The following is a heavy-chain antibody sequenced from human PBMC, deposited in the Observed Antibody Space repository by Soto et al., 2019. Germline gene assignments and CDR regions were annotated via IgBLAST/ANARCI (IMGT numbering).Heavy chain of an antibody. CDR2: IDSSEST. D-gene: IGHD2-21*02. J-gene: IGHJ3*01. CDR3: ARWVRDFRSSGPDCYTCAFDL. Sequence: SETLSLTCTVAGGSIIIGGYFWSWIRQHPGRVLEWIGSIDSSESTYYSPSLKSRVTISVDTSKNQFSLRLSSVTAADTAVYYCARWVRDFRSSGPDCYTCAFDLWGQGTMITVS. V-gene: IGHV4-31*03. CDR1: GGSIIIGGYF.